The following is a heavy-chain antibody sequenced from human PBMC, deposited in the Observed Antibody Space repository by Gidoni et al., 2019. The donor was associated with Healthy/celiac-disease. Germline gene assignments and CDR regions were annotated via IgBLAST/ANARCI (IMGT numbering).Heavy chain of an antibody. D-gene: IGHD3-9*01. V-gene: IGHV4-39*01. CDR3: ARSSGDYDIHYGMDV. CDR2: IYYSGST. Sequence: GLVKPSETLSLTCTVSGGSISSSSDYWGWIRQPPGKGLEWIGSIYYSGSTYYNPSLKSRVTISVDTSKNQFSLKLSSVTASDTAVYYCARSSGDYDIHYGMDVWGQGTTVTVSS. J-gene: IGHJ6*02. CDR1: GGSISSSSDY.